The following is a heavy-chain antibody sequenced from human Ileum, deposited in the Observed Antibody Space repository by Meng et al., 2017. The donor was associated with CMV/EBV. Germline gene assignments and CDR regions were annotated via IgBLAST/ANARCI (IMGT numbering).Heavy chain of an antibody. Sequence: ASVKVSCKASGYTFTGHHMHWVRQAPGQGLEWMGWISGYNGNTKYAQKFQGRVTMTTDTSTNTAYMELRSLKSDDTAIYYCARASITIFGVVLIIDFWGQGTQVTVSS. D-gene: IGHD3-3*01. CDR1: GYTFTGHH. V-gene: IGHV1-18*01. J-gene: IGHJ4*02. CDR2: ISGYNGNT. CDR3: ARASITIFGVVLIIDF.